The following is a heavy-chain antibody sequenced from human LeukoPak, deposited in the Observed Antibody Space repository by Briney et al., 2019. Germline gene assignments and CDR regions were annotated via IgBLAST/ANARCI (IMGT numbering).Heavy chain of an antibody. J-gene: IGHJ6*03. CDR2: MNPNSGNT. D-gene: IGHD1-7*01. Sequence: ASVRVSCKASGYTFTSYDINWVRQATGQGLEWMGWMNPNSGNTGYAQKFQGRVTITRNTSISTAYMELSSLRSEDTAVYYCARTRYNWNFDTNYYYMDVWGKGTTVTVSS. V-gene: IGHV1-8*03. CDR3: ARTRYNWNFDTNYYYMDV. CDR1: GYTFTSYD.